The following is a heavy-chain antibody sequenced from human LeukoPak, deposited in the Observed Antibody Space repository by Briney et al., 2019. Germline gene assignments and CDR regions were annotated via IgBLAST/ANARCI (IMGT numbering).Heavy chain of an antibody. CDR2: ISGSGGST. CDR3: AKQCGPYYDSSAYYSDY. D-gene: IGHD3-22*01. Sequence: GGSLRLSCAVSGFTFSSYAMSLVRQAPGKGLEWVSIISGSGGSTYYADSVKGRFTISRDNSKNTLYLQMNSLRAEDTAVYYCAKQCGPYYDSSAYYSDYWGQGTLVTVSS. J-gene: IGHJ4*02. V-gene: IGHV3-23*01. CDR1: GFTFSSYA.